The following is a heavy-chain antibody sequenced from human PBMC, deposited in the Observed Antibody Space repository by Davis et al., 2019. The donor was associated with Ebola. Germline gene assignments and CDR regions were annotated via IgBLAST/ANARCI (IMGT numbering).Heavy chain of an antibody. J-gene: IGHJ4*02. D-gene: IGHD6-6*01. Sequence: GESLKISCKGSGYSFTSYWIGWVRQMPGKGLEWMGRIDPSDSYTNYSPSFQGHVTISADKSISTAYLQWSSLKASDTAMYYCAKIEYSSSPDYWGQGTLVTVSS. V-gene: IGHV5-10-1*01. CDR1: GYSFTSYW. CDR2: IDPSDSYT. CDR3: AKIEYSSSPDY.